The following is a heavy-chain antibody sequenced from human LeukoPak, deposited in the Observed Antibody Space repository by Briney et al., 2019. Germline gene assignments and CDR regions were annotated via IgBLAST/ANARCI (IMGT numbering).Heavy chain of an antibody. V-gene: IGHV3-33*01. D-gene: IGHD6-13*01. Sequence: GGSLRLSCAASGFTFSSYGMHWVRQAPGKGLEWVAVIWYDGSNKYYADSVKGRFFISRDSSKNTLYLQMNSLRAEDTAVYYCARDCGQQLGFDYWGQGTLVTVSS. CDR2: IWYDGSNK. CDR1: GFTFSSYG. J-gene: IGHJ4*02. CDR3: ARDCGQQLGFDY.